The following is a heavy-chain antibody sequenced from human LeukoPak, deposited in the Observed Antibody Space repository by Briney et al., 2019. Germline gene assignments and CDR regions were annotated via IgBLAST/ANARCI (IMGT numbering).Heavy chain of an antibody. CDR2: ISYDGSNK. V-gene: IGHV3-30*19. Sequence: GGSLRLSWAASGFTFSSYGMHWVRQAPGKGLEWVAVISYDGSNKYYADSVKGRFTISRDNSKNTLYLQMNSLRAEDTAVYNCARGVIAVAATPFDYWGQGTLVTVSS. CDR1: GFTFSSYG. D-gene: IGHD6-19*01. J-gene: IGHJ4*02. CDR3: ARGVIAVAATPFDY.